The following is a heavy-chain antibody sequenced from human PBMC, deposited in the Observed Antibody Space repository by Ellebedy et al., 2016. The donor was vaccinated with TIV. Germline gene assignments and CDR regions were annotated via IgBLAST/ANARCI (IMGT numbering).Heavy chain of an antibody. CDR3: AKELHSRGYGALFDY. J-gene: IGHJ4*02. CDR1: GITSRSYG. V-gene: IGHV3-30*18. D-gene: IGHD5-12*01. CDR2: ISYDGSNK. Sequence: GESLKISXADSGITSRSYGMHWVRQALGKGLQWVAGISYDGSNKFYADSAKGRFTISRDNSKNTLDLQMNSLTIEDTAVYYCAKELHSRGYGALFDYWGQGILVTVSS.